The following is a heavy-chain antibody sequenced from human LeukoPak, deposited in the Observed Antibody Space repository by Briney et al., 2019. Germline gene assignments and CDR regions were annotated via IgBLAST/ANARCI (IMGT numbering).Heavy chain of an antibody. Sequence: SETLSLTCTVSGGSISGDHWNWIRQPPGKGLEWIGNIYYSGNTNYNPSLKSRATISVDTSKNQFSLKLSSVTAADTAVYYCARRNDFDIWGQGTMVTVSS. V-gene: IGHV4-59*08. CDR2: IYYSGNT. CDR3: ARRNDFDI. J-gene: IGHJ3*02. CDR1: GGSISGDH.